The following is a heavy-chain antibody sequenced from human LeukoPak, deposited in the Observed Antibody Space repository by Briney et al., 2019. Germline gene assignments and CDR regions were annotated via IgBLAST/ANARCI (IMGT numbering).Heavy chain of an antibody. Sequence: PSETLSLTCAAYGGSFSGYYWSWIRQPPGKGLEWVGEINHSGSTNYNPSLKSRVTISVDTSKNQFSLQMSSLTAADTAVYYCARHVRSLWFGEFPPSLRFDPWGQGTLVTVSS. CDR3: ARHVRSLWFGEFPPSLRFDP. CDR1: GGSFSGYY. V-gene: IGHV4-34*01. D-gene: IGHD3-10*01. CDR2: INHSGST. J-gene: IGHJ5*02.